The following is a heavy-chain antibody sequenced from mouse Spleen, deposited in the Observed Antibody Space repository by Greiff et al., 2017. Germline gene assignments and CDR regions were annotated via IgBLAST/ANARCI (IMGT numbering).Heavy chain of an antibody. Sequence: EVHLVESGGGLVKPGGSLKLSCAASGFTFSSYAMSWVRQTPEKRLEWVATISSGGSYTYYPDSLKGRFTISRDNAKNTLYLQMSSLRSEDTAMYYCARRWKDLYYFDYWGQGTTLTVSS. J-gene: IGHJ2*01. D-gene: IGHD2-3*01. CDR2: ISSGGSYT. V-gene: IGHV5-9-3*01. CDR1: GFTFSSYA. CDR3: ARRWKDLYYFDY.